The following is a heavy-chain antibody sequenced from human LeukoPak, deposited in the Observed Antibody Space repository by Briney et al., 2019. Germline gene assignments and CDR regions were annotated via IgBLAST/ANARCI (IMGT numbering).Heavy chain of an antibody. J-gene: IGHJ4*02. V-gene: IGHV3-21*01. Sequence: PGGTLRLSCAASGFTFSSYGMSWVRQAPGKGLQWVSSISSGSSHTYYADSVKGRFTISRDNAKNSLYLQMNSLRAEDTAVYYCARVLEAAAFDNWGQGTLVTVSS. CDR2: ISSGSSHT. CDR3: ARVLEAAAFDN. D-gene: IGHD6-13*01. CDR1: GFTFSSYG.